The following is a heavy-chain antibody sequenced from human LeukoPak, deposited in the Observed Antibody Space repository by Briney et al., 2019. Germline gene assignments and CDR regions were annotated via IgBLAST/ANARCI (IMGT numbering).Heavy chain of an antibody. CDR2: IYYSGST. V-gene: IGHV4-39*01. J-gene: IGHJ3*02. CDR1: GGSISSSSYY. Sequence: SETLSLTCTVSGGSISSSSYYWGWIRQPPGKGLEWIGSIYYSGSTYYNPSLKSRVTISVDTSKNQFSLKLSFVTAADTAVYYCASPVVPAAINVYNAFDIWGQGTMVTVSS. D-gene: IGHD2-2*01. CDR3: ASPVVPAAINVYNAFDI.